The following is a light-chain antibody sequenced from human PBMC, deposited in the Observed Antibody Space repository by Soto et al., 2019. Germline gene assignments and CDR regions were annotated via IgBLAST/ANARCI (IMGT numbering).Light chain of an antibody. CDR2: DVS. CDR3: SSYTSSSTLV. J-gene: IGLJ2*01. CDR1: SSDVGGYNY. Sequence: QAVLTQPASVSGSPGQSITISCTGTSSDVGGYNYVSWYQQHPGKAPKLMIYDVSNRPSGVSNRFSGSKSGNTASLTISGPQAEDEADYYCSSYTSSSTLVIGGGTQLTVL. V-gene: IGLV2-14*01.